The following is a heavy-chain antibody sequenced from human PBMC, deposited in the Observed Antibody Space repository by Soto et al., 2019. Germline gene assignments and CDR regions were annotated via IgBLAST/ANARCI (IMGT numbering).Heavy chain of an antibody. CDR2: AKSKNDGGTI. V-gene: IGHV3-15*07. J-gene: IGHJ2*01. Sequence: EVQLVESGGGLVQPGGSLRLSCAASGFTFSNAWMNWVRQAPGKGLEWVGRAKSKNDGGTIDYAAPVKGRFSISRDDSKNTLDLQMNSLRIEGTGVYYWARPHEVWSKWIFDLWGRGTLVTVSS. CDR1: GFTFSNAW. CDR3: ARPHEVWSKWIFDL. D-gene: IGHD3-3*01.